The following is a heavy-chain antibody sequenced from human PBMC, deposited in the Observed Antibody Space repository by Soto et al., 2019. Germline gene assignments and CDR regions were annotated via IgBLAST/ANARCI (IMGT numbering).Heavy chain of an antibody. V-gene: IGHV1-69*06. Sequence: QVQLVQSGAEVKKPGSSVKVSCKASGGTFSSYAISWVRQAPGQGLEWMGGIIPIFGTANYAQKVQGRVTMTADKSTSTAYMELSSLRSEDTAVYYFARRIAAAGTPFDYWGQGTLVTVSS. J-gene: IGHJ4*02. D-gene: IGHD6-13*01. CDR2: IIPIFGTA. CDR1: GGTFSSYA. CDR3: ARRIAAAGTPFDY.